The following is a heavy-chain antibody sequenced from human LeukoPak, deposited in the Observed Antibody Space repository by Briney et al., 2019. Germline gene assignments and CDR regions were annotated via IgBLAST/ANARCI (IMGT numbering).Heavy chain of an antibody. J-gene: IGHJ4*01. CDR3: ARGPENYYYFDY. V-gene: IGHV1-46*01. CDR1: GYTFTRYY. D-gene: IGHD1-14*01. CDR2: INPSVGTT. Sequence: GLSVSLSCKASGYTFTRYYMLWVRQAPGQRLEWMGMINPSVGTTGHAQKFQGRVTVTRDTSTRTVYMEMSSLRSEDTAVYYCARGPENYYYFDYWG.